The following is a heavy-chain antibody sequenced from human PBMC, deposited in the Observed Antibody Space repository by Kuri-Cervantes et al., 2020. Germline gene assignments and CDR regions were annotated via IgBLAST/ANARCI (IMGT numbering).Heavy chain of an antibody. V-gene: IGHV4-4*07. CDR3: ARHPPYADSPMGAFDI. J-gene: IGHJ3*02. CDR1: GFSISSYH. Sequence: SETLSLTCTVSGFSISSYHWSWIRQPAGKGLEWIGRIYTSGSTNYNPSLKSRVTISVDKSKNQVSLKLSSVTAADTAVFYCARHPPYADSPMGAFDIWGQGTMVTVSS. D-gene: IGHD2-15*01. CDR2: IYTSGST.